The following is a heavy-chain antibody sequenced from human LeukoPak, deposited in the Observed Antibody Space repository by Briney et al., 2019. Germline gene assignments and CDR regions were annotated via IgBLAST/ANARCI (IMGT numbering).Heavy chain of an antibody. CDR1: GGSISSSSYY. D-gene: IGHD1/OR15-1a*01. V-gene: IGHV4-39*07. Sequence: SETLSLTCTVSGGSISSSSYYWGWIRQPPGKGLEWIGSIYYSGSTYYNSSLKIRVTISVDTSKNQFSLKLSSVTAADTAVYYSARDRDPSRTNNWFDPWGQGTLVTVSS. CDR2: IYYSGST. J-gene: IGHJ5*02. CDR3: ARDRDPSRTNNWFDP.